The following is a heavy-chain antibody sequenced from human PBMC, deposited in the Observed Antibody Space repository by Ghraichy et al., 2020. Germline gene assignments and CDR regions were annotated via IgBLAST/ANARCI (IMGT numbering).Heavy chain of an antibody. CDR2: ITSSSRFK. J-gene: IGHJ6*02. D-gene: IGHD4-23*01. V-gene: IGHV3-48*02. CDR1: GFTFSSYS. Sequence: GGSLRLSCVGSGFTFSSYSMNWVRQSPGKGLEWVSYITSSSRFKTYADSVKGRFTISRDNARNSLYLDMNSLRDEDTAVYYCARGSTVVRFYYYDGMDVWGQGTTVTVSS. CDR3: ARGSTVVRFYYYDGMDV.